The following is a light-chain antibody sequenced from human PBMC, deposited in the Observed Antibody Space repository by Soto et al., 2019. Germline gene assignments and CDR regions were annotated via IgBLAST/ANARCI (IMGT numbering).Light chain of an antibody. CDR2: EVN. CDR3: SSHTGSVWV. V-gene: IGLV2-14*02. CDR1: SSDVGSNNL. J-gene: IGLJ3*02. Sequence: QSVLTQPASVSGSPGQSITISCTGTSSDVGSNNLVSWYQQHPGKAPKLMIYEVNNRPSGVSNRFSGSKSGNTASLTMSGLQAEDEADYYCSSHTGSVWVFGGGTKVTVL.